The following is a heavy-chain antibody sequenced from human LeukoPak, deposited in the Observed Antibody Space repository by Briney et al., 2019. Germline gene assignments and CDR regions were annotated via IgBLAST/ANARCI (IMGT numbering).Heavy chain of an antibody. CDR2: ISWNSGSI. J-gene: IGHJ3*02. D-gene: IGHD1-26*01. CDR1: GFTFDDYA. Sequence: GGSLRLSCAASGFTFDDYAMHWVRQAPGKGLEWVSGISWNSGSIGYADSVKGRFTISRDNAKNSLYLQMNSLRAEDMALYYCAKAVGAGIGAFDIWGQGTMVTVSS. V-gene: IGHV3-9*03. CDR3: AKAVGAGIGAFDI.